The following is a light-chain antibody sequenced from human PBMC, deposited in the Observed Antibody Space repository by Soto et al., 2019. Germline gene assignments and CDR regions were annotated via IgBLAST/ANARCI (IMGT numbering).Light chain of an antibody. V-gene: IGKV3-20*01. CDR1: QGISNY. J-gene: IGKJ1*01. CDR2: GSS. Sequence: VTASVGDRVTITFRASQGISNYFAWYQQKPGQAPMLLISGSSNRATGIPGRFGGSGSGTYFTLTISRLEPEDFAFYYCQQYGSSGTFGQGTKVDI. CDR3: QQYGSSGT.